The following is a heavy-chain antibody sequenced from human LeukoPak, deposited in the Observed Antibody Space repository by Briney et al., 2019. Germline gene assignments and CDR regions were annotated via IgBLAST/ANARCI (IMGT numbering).Heavy chain of an antibody. Sequence: GGSLRLSCTASGFTFGDYAMTWVRQAPGKGLEWVGFIASETYGGTAEYAASLKGRFTISRDDSKSIAYLQMNSLKTEDTAVYYCAKGPRQQLEGYYYYYMDVWGKGTTVTVSS. J-gene: IGHJ6*03. CDR2: IASETYGGTA. D-gene: IGHD6-13*01. CDR3: AKGPRQQLEGYYYYYMDV. V-gene: IGHV3-49*04. CDR1: GFTFGDYA.